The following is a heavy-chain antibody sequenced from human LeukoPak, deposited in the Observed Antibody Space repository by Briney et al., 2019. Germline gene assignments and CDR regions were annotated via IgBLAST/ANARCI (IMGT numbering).Heavy chain of an antibody. CDR2: FSGSGGST. J-gene: IGHJ6*02. CDR3: AKLDYYYDTYGMDV. Sequence: GSLRLSCAASGFTFSSYAMSWVRQAPGKGLEWVSAFSGSGGSTYYADSVKGRFTISRDNSKNTLYLQMNSLRAEDTAVYYCAKLDYYYDTYGMDVWGQGTTVTVSS. CDR1: GFTFSSYA. D-gene: IGHD3-22*01. V-gene: IGHV3-23*01.